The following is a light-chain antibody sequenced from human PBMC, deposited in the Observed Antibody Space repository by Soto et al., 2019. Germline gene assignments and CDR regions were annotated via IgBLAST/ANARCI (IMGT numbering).Light chain of an antibody. CDR3: CSYAGSRV. J-gene: IGLJ3*02. Sequence: QSVLTQPRSVSGSPGQSVTISCTGTSSYVGEYDYVSWYQHHPGKAPKLMIYDVSQRPSGVPDRFSGSKSGSTASLTISGLQAADEADYYCCSYAGSRVFGGGTKLTVL. CDR1: SSYVGEYDY. CDR2: DVS. V-gene: IGLV2-11*01.